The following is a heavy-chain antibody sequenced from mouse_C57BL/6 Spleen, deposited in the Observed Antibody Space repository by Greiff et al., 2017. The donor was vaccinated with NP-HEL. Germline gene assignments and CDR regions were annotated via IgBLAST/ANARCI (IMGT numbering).Heavy chain of an antibody. CDR2: INPSSGYT. D-gene: IGHD1-1*01. J-gene: IGHJ1*03. V-gene: IGHV1-7*01. Sequence: VQLQQSGAELAKPGASVKLSCTASGYTFTSYWMHWVKQRPGQGLEWIGYINPSSGYTKYTQKFKDKATLTADKSSSTAYMQLSSLTYEDSAVYYCARRATVDWDFDVWGTGTTVTVSS. CDR3: ARRATVDWDFDV. CDR1: GYTFTSYW.